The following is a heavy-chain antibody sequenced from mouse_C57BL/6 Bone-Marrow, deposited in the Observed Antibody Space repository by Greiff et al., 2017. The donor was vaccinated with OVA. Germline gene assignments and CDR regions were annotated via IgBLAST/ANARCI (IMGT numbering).Heavy chain of an antibody. J-gene: IGHJ2*01. V-gene: IGHV1-82*01. CDR1: GYAFSSSW. CDR2: IYPGDGDT. D-gene: IGHD4-1*01. CDR3: ARPGPFDY. Sequence: VQLQESGPELVKPGASVKISCKASGYAFSSSWMNWVKQRPGKGLEWIGRIYPGDGDTNYNGKFKGKATLTADKSSSTAYMQLSSLTSEDSAIYFCARPGPFDYWGQGTTLTVSS.